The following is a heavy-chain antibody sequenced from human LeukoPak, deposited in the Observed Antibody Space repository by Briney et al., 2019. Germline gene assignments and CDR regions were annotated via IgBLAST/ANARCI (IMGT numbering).Heavy chain of an antibody. D-gene: IGHD5-18*01. V-gene: IGHV3-48*01. Sequence: QPGGSLRLSCAASGFTFSSYSMNWVRQAPGKGLEWVSYISSSSSTIYYADSVKGRFTISRDNAKNSLYLQMNSLRAEDTAVYYCARDQGYSYGLPQDFDYWGQGTLVTVSS. CDR1: GFTFSSYS. CDR2: ISSSSSTI. CDR3: ARDQGYSYGLPQDFDY. J-gene: IGHJ4*02.